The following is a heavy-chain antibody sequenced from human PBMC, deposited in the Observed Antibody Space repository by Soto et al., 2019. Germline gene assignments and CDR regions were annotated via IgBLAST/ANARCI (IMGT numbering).Heavy chain of an antibody. J-gene: IGHJ4*02. CDR1: GSTFSGYA. V-gene: IGHV3-23*01. CDR3: HFGSGSFDY. Sequence: GGSLRLSCAASGSTFSGYAMSWVRQAPGKGLEWVSAISGSGGSTYYADSVKGRFTISRDNSKNTLYLQMNSLRAEDTAIYYCHFGSGSFDYWGQGTLVTVSS. CDR2: ISGSGGST. D-gene: IGHD3-10*01.